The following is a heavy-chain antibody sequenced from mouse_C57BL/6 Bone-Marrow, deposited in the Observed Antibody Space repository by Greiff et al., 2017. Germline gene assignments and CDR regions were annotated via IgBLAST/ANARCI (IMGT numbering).Heavy chain of an antibody. J-gene: IGHJ2*01. CDR2: IYPGDGDP. V-gene: IGHV1-80*01. CDR3: AGDWDYFDY. Sequence: VQLQQSGASVKISCNVSGYAFSTYWMNWVKQRPGTGLEWIGQIYPGDGDPNYNGKFKGKATLTADKSSSTAYVQLSSLTSEDSAVYFCAGDWDYFDYGGQGTTLTVSS. CDR1: GYAFSTYW. D-gene: IGHD4-1*01.